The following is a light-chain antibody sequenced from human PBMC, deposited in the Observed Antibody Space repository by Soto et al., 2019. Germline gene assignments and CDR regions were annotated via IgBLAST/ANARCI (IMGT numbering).Light chain of an antibody. CDR1: SSDVGAYNY. CDR2: EVS. J-gene: IGLJ1*01. Sequence: QSALTQPASVSGSPGQSITISCTGTSSDVGAYNYVSWYQQHPGKAPRLMIYEVSNRPSGISNRVSDSKSGNTASLTISGLQAEDEADYCCSSYTSSSTLVFGTGTKLTVL. CDR3: SSYTSSSTLV. V-gene: IGLV2-14*01.